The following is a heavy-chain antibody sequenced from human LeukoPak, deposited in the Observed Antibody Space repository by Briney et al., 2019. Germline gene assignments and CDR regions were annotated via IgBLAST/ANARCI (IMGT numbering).Heavy chain of an antibody. Sequence: SETLSLTCTVSGGSISSSSYYWGWIRQPPGKGLEWIGSIYYSGSSYYNPSLKSRVTIFVDTSKNQFSLKLSSVTAADTAVYYCATSHYDILTGYYNWFDPWGQGTLVTVSS. D-gene: IGHD3-9*01. J-gene: IGHJ5*02. V-gene: IGHV4-39*01. CDR2: IYYSGSS. CDR3: ATSHYDILTGYYNWFDP. CDR1: GGSISSSSYY.